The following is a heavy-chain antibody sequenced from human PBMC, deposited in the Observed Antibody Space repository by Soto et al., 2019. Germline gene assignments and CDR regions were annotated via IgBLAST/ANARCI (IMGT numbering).Heavy chain of an antibody. CDR1: GFTFSSYG. Sequence: GGSLRLSCAASGFTFSSYGMHWVRQAPGKGLEWVAVIWYDGSNKYYADSVKGRFTISRDNSKNTLYLQMNSLRAEDTAVYYCARVERIAAAGTGKRLYYMDVWGKGTTVTVSS. V-gene: IGHV3-33*01. CDR3: ARVERIAAAGTGKRLYYMDV. J-gene: IGHJ6*03. D-gene: IGHD6-13*01. CDR2: IWYDGSNK.